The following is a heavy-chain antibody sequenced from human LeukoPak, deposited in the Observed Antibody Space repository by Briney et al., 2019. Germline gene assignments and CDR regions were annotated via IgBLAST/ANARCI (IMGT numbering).Heavy chain of an antibody. J-gene: IGHJ4*02. CDR2: FDPEDGET. Sequence: GASVKVSCKVSGYTLTELSMHWVRQAPGKGLEWMGGFDPEDGETIYAQKFQGRVTMTEDTSTDTAYMELSSLRSEDTAVYYCATGLDYYDSSGIDYWGQGTLVTASS. CDR3: ATGLDYYDSSGIDY. CDR1: GYTLTELS. D-gene: IGHD3-22*01. V-gene: IGHV1-24*01.